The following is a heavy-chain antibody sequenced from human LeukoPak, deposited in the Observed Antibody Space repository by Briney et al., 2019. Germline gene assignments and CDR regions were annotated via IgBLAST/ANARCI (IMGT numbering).Heavy chain of an antibody. J-gene: IGHJ4*02. Sequence: PGGSLRLSCAASGFTFSNSAMTWVRQAPGKGLEWVSAISAGGSDTIYTDSVKDRFTISRDNSKTTLYLQMNSLRAEDTAVYYCAKGGNSAPLDYWGQGTLVTVSS. CDR3: AKGGNSAPLDY. V-gene: IGHV3-23*01. CDR1: GFTFSNSA. CDR2: ISAGGSDT. D-gene: IGHD1-7*01.